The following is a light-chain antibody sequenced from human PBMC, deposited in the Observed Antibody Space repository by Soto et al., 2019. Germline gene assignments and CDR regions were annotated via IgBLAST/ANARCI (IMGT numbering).Light chain of an antibody. J-gene: IGKJ1*01. CDR3: HQYYSAPWT. V-gene: IGKV4-1*01. Sequence: DIVMTQSPDSLAVSLAERATINCKSSQSVLYSSNNNNYLAWYQQKPGQPPKLLIYWASTRESGVPDRFSGSGSGTDFTLTISSLQAEDVAVYYCHQYYSAPWTFGQGTKVEIK. CDR2: WAS. CDR1: QSVLYSSNNNNY.